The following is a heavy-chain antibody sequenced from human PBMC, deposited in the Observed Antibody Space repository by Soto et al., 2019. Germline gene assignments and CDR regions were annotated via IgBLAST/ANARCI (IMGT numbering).Heavy chain of an antibody. J-gene: IGHJ6*02. CDR1: GYTFTSYD. V-gene: IGHV1-8*01. CDR2: MNPNSGNT. Sequence: QVQLVQSGAEVKKPGASVKVSCKASGYTFTSYDINWVRQATGQGLEWMGWMNPNSGNTGYAQKFQGRVTMTRNTSISTAYIELSSLRSEDTAVYYCARGRYYDFWSGYLGGGMDVWGQGTTVTVSS. D-gene: IGHD3-3*01. CDR3: ARGRYYDFWSGYLGGGMDV.